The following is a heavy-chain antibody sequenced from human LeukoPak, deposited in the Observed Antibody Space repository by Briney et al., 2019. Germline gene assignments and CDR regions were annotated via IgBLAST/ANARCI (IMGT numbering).Heavy chain of an antibody. CDR2: IKEDGSEK. CDR3: ASGRQLGY. D-gene: IGHD6-13*01. CDR1: GFSFSNYW. Sequence: GGSLSLSCAASGFSFSNYWMSWVRQAPGKGLEWVANIKEDGSEKYYVDSVKGRFTISRDNARNSLYLQMNSLRAEDTAVYYCASGRQLGYWGQGTLVTVSS. J-gene: IGHJ4*02. V-gene: IGHV3-7*01.